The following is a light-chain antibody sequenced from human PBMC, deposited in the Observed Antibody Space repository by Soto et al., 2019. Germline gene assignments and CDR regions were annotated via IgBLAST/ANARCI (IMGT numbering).Light chain of an antibody. CDR2: DVN. CDR1: SSYVGGYNY. J-gene: IGLJ1*01. CDR3: CSYAGSYV. Sequence: QPVLTQPRSVSGSPGQSVTISCTGTSSYVGGYNYVSWYQQHPGKAPKLMIYDVNQRPSGVPDRFSGSTSGNAASLTISGLQAEDEADYYCCSYAGSYVFGTGTKVTVL. V-gene: IGLV2-11*01.